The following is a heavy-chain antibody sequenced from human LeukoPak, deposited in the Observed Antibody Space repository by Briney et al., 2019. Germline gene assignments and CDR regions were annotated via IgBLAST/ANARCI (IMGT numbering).Heavy chain of an antibody. V-gene: IGHV4-39*01. CDR3: ARHLNYRNWFDP. Sequence: KPSETLSLTCTVSGGSISSSSYYWGWIRQPPGKGLEWIGSTYYSGSTYQNPSLKSRVTIFVDTSKNQFSLKLSSVTAADTAVYYCARHLNYRNWFDPWGPGTLVTVSS. J-gene: IGHJ5*02. CDR1: GGSISSSSYY. D-gene: IGHD5-24*01. CDR2: TYYSGST.